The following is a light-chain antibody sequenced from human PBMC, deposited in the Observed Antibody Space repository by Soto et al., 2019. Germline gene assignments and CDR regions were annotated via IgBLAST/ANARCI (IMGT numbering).Light chain of an antibody. CDR1: SSDVGGYNY. CDR2: DVS. CDR3: SSYTSSSLLV. V-gene: IGLV2-14*01. J-gene: IGLJ1*01. Sequence: QSVLTQPASVSGSPGQSITIPCTGTSSDVGGYNYVSWYQQHPGKAPKLMIYDVSNRPSGVSNRFSGSKSGNTASLTISGLQAEDEADYYCSSYTSSSLLVFGTGTKVTVL.